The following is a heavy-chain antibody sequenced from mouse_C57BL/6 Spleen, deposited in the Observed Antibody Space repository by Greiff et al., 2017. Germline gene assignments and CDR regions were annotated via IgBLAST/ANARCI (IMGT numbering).Heavy chain of an antibody. CDR2: ISSGSSTI. J-gene: IGHJ4*01. CDR3: ARRCSSGSYYYAMDY. D-gene: IGHD3-2*02. CDR1: GFTFSDYG. V-gene: IGHV5-17*01. Sequence: EVKLQESGGGLVKPGGSLKLSCAASGFTFSDYGMHWVRQAPGKGLEWVAYISSGSSTIYYADTVKGRFTISRDNAKNTLFLQMTSLRSEDTAMYYFARRCSSGSYYYAMDYWGQGTSVTVSS.